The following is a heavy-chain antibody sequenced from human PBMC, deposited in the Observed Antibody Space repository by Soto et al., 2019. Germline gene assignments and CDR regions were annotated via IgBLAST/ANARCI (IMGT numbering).Heavy chain of an antibody. J-gene: IGHJ5*02. CDR3: ARDPEYMVREEHWFAP. V-gene: IGHV3-74*01. CDR1: GFTFSSYW. Sequence: EVPLVESGGGLVQPGGSLRLSCAASGFTFSSYWMHWVRQAPGKGLVWVSRINSDGSSTSYADSVKGRFTISIDNAKRTRDVKMSSVWAEATAVYYCARDPEYMVREEHWFAPWGEGTLVTVSS. D-gene: IGHD3-10*01. CDR2: INSDGSST.